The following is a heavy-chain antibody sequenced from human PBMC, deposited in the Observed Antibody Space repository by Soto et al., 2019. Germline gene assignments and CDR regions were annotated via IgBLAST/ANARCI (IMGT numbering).Heavy chain of an antibody. CDR3: AKRDSGSGRSPPLINY. D-gene: IGHD3-10*01. Sequence: QLLESGGGLVQPGGSLRLSCAASGFTFSSYSMNWVGQAPGKGLQWVATVGGGGDNIFYADSVKGRFTISRDDSQNMVFLQMNSRRPEDTAVYFCAKRDSGSGRSPPLINYWGQGTLVTVSS. CDR1: GFTFSSYS. CDR2: VGGGGDNI. V-gene: IGHV3-23*01. J-gene: IGHJ4*02.